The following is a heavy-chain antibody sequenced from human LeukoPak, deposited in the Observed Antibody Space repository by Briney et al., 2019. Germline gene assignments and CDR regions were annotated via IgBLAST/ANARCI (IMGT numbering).Heavy chain of an antibody. D-gene: IGHD3-22*01. CDR1: GGSISSYY. V-gene: IGHV4-4*07. CDR2: IYTSGST. Sequence: PSETLSLTCTVSGGSISSYYWSWIRQPAGKGLEWIGRIYTSGSTNYNPSLKSRVTMSVDTSKNQFSLKLSSVTAADTAVYYCARVTSYMIEDYFDYWGQGTLVTVSS. CDR3: ARVTSYMIEDYFDY. J-gene: IGHJ4*02.